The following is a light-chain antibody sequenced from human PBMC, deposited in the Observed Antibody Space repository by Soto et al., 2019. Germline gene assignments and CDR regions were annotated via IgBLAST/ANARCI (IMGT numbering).Light chain of an antibody. V-gene: IGLV2-23*02. J-gene: IGLJ1*01. CDR3: CSCAGRSTFYV. CDR1: SSDVGSYNL. Sequence: QSALTQPASVSGSPGQSITISCTGTSSDVGSYNLVSWYQQHPGKAPKLMIYEVSKRPSGVSNRFSGSKSGNTASLTISGLQAEDEAEYYCCSCAGRSTFYVFGTGTKVTVL. CDR2: EVS.